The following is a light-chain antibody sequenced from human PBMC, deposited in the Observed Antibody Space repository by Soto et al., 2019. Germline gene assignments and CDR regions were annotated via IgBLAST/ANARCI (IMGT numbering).Light chain of an antibody. CDR1: QDISNY. Sequence: DIQMTQSPSSLSASVGDRVTITCQASQDISNYLNWYQQKPGKAPKLLIYDASNLETGVPSRFGGSGSGTDFTFTISTPQPEDMATYYCEEYDNLPYTFGQGTKLEIK. CDR2: DAS. CDR3: EEYDNLPYT. J-gene: IGKJ2*01. V-gene: IGKV1-33*01.